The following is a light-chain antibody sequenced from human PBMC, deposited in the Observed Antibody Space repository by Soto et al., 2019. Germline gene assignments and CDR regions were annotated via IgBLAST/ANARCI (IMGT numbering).Light chain of an antibody. CDR1: SSDVGDYNY. CDR2: EVS. J-gene: IGLJ3*02. CDR3: SSYAGSNNWV. Sequence: QSALTQPPSASGSPGQSVTISCTGTSSDVGDYNYVSWYQQYPGKAPKLMIYEVSKRPSGVPDRFSGSKSGNTASLTVSGLQAEDEADYYCSSYAGSNNWVFGGGIKGTVL. V-gene: IGLV2-8*01.